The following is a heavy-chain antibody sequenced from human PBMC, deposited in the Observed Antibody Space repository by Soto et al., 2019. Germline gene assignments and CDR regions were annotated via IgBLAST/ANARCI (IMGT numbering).Heavy chain of an antibody. D-gene: IGHD2-15*01. CDR3: AKDLGYTRSWPGTKHYKGMDV. CDR1: GFTFSTYG. CDR2: VSYEGASK. Sequence: QVQLVESGGGVVQPGGSLRLSCVTSGFTFSTYGMHWVRQAPGKGPEWVAVVSYEGASKYYGDSVKGRFTISRDNSKNTLYLQMNRLSVDDTAVYFCAKDLGYTRSWPGTKHYKGMDVWGQGTTVTVSS. V-gene: IGHV3-30*18. J-gene: IGHJ6*02.